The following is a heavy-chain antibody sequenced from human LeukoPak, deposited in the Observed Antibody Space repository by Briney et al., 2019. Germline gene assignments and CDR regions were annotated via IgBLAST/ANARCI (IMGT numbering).Heavy chain of an antibody. CDR2: ISDRGSTI. D-gene: IGHD3-10*01. CDR3: AGSPYYANIDSEDY. Sequence: GGSLRLSCAASGFTFSSYGMHWVRQAPGKGLEWISYISDRGSTIYYADSVKGRFTISRDNARNTLYLQMNSLRAEDTAVYYCAGSPYYANIDSEDYWGQGTLVTVSS. CDR1: GFTFSSYG. J-gene: IGHJ4*02. V-gene: IGHV3-48*04.